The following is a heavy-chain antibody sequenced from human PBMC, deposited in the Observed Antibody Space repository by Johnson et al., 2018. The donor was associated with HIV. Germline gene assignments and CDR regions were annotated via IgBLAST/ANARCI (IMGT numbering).Heavy chain of an antibody. D-gene: IGHD2/OR15-2a*01. Sequence: VQLVESGGGLVQPGGSLRLSCAASGFTFSDHYMDWVRQAPGKGLEWVGRTRNKANSYTTEYAASVKGRFTISRDDSKNSLYLQMNSLKTEDTAVYYCAREPFYGGNDAFEIWGQG. V-gene: IGHV3-72*01. CDR2: TRNKANSYTT. CDR3: AREPFYGGNDAFEI. J-gene: IGHJ3*02. CDR1: GFTFSDHY.